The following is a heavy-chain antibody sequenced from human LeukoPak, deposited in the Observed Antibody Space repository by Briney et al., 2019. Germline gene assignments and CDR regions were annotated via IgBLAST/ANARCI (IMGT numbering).Heavy chain of an antibody. Sequence: SETLSLICTVSGGSISSNYWSWIRQPPGKGLEWIGYIYTSGSTNYNPSLKSRVTISVDTPKNQFSLKLSSVTAPDPAVYYCARHGFRSGSYYFDYWGQGTLVTVSS. J-gene: IGHJ4*02. D-gene: IGHD1-26*01. V-gene: IGHV4-4*09. CDR3: ARHGFRSGSYYFDY. CDR2: IYTSGST. CDR1: GGSISSNY.